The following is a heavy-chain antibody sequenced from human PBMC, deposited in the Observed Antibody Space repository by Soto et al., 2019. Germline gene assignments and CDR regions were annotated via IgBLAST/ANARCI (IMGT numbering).Heavy chain of an antibody. CDR3: ARSTYSYGLTPYFDY. CDR2: IYYSGST. Sequence: SETLSLTCTVSGGSISSGDYCWSWIRQPPGKGLEWIGYIYYSGSTYYNPSLKSRVTISVDTSKNQFSLKLSSVTAADTAVYYCARSTYSYGLTPYFDYWGQGTLVTVSS. CDR1: GGSISSGDYC. D-gene: IGHD5-18*01. V-gene: IGHV4-30-4*01. J-gene: IGHJ4*02.